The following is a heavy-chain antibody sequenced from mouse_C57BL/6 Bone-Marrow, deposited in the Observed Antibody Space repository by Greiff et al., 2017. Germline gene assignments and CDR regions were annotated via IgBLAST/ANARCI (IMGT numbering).Heavy chain of an antibody. CDR1: GYTFTNYW. CDR3: ARLDGYSYFDY. Sequence: QVQLQQSGAELVRPGTSVKMSCKASGYTFTNYWIGWAQQRPGHGLEWIGDIYPGGGYTNYNEKFKGKATLTADKSSSTAYMQFSSLTSEDSAIYYCARLDGYSYFDYGGQGTTLTVSS. V-gene: IGHV1-63*01. D-gene: IGHD2-3*01. J-gene: IGHJ2*01. CDR2: IYPGGGYT.